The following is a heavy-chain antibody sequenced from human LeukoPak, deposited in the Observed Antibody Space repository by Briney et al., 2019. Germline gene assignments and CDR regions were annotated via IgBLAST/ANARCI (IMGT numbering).Heavy chain of an antibody. D-gene: IGHD4-17*01. CDR2: INAGNGNT. Sequence: VASVKVSCKASGYTFTSYAMHWVRQAPGQRLEWMGWINAGNGNTKYSQKFQGRVTITRDTSASTAYMELSSPRSEDTAVYYCAREGRYGDCVDYWGQGTLVTVSS. J-gene: IGHJ4*02. CDR1: GYTFTSYA. CDR3: AREGRYGDCVDY. V-gene: IGHV1-3*01.